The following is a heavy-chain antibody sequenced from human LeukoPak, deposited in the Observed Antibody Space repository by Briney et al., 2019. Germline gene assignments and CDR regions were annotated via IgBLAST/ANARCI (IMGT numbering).Heavy chain of an antibody. Sequence: GGSLRLSCAASGFTFSSYAMHWVRQAPGKGLEWVAVISYDGNNKYYADSVKGRFTISRDNSKNTLYLQMNSLRAEDTAVYYCAGRRECDYWGQGTLVTVSS. CDR3: AGRRECDY. CDR1: GFTFSSYA. V-gene: IGHV3-30-3*01. D-gene: IGHD2/OR15-2a*01. J-gene: IGHJ4*02. CDR2: ISYDGNNK.